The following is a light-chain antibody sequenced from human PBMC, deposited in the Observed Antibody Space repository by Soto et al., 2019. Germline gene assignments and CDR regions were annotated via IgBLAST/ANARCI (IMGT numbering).Light chain of an antibody. CDR2: GNS. Sequence: QAVVTQPPSVSGAPGQRVTISCTGSSSNIWAGYDVHWYQQLPGTAPKLLIYGNSNRPSGVPDRFSGSKSGTSASLAITGLQAEDEADYYCQSYDSSLSGFNYVFGTGTKLTVL. CDR3: QSYDSSLSGFNYV. CDR1: SSNIWAGYD. J-gene: IGLJ1*01. V-gene: IGLV1-40*01.